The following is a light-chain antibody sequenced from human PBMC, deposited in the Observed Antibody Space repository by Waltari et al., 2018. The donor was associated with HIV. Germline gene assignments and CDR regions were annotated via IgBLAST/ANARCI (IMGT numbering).Light chain of an antibody. J-gene: IGLJ3*02. Sequence: QTVVTQEPSFSVSPGGTVTLTCDLSSGSVSSTYYPSWYQQTPVQAPRTLIYSTNTRSSGVPDRFSGSILGNKAALTITGAQADDESVYYCALYMGSGTWVFGGGTKLTVL. CDR3: ALYMGSGTWV. V-gene: IGLV8-61*01. CDR2: STN. CDR1: SGSVSSTYY.